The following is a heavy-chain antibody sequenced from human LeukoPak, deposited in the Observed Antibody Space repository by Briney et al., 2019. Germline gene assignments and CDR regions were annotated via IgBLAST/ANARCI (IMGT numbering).Heavy chain of an antibody. V-gene: IGHV4-34*01. Sequence: SETLSLTCAVYGGSFGGYYWSWIRQPPGKGLEWIGEINHSGSTNYNPSLKSRVTISVDTSKNQFSLKLSSVTAADTAVYYCARNGFYYYYYYGTDVWGQGTTVTVSS. D-gene: IGHD2-8*01. CDR2: INHSGST. CDR1: GGSFGGYY. CDR3: ARNGFYYYYYYGTDV. J-gene: IGHJ6*02.